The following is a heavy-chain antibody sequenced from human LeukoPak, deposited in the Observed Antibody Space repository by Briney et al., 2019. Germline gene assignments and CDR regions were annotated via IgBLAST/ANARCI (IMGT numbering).Heavy chain of an antibody. J-gene: IGHJ4*02. CDR1: GFTFSSSE. D-gene: IGHD3-16*02. Sequence: GGSLRLSCAVSGFTFSSSEMNWVRQAPGKGLEWVSYISSSGSTIYYADSVKGRFTISRDNAKNSLYLQMNSLRAKDTAVYYCARGPGRRVIVSSYYFDYWGQGTLVTVSS. V-gene: IGHV3-48*03. CDR3: ARGPGRRVIVSSYYFDY. CDR2: ISSSGSTI.